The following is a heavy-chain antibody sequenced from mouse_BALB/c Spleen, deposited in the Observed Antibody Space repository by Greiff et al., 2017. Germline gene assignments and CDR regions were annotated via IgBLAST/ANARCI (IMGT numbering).Heavy chain of an antibody. D-gene: IGHD2-4*01. CDR2: ISSGGSYT. J-gene: IGHJ3*01. V-gene: IGHV5-9-4*01. Sequence: EVQLVESGGGLVKPGGSLKLSCAASGFTFSSYAMSWVRQSPEKRLEWVAEISSGGSYTYYPDTVTGRFTISRDNAKNTLYLEMSSLRSEDTAMYYCAREGLRPWFAYRGQGTLVTVSA. CDR1: GFTFSSYA. CDR3: AREGLRPWFAY.